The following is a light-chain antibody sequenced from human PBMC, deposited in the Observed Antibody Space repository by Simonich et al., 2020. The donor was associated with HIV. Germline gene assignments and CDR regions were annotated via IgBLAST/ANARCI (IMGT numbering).Light chain of an antibody. CDR2: DAS. V-gene: IGKV1-13*02. J-gene: IGKJ4*01. Sequence: AIQLTQSPSSLSASVGDRVTITCRASQGISSALAWYQQKPGKAQKLLIYDASSLESGVPSRFSGSGSGTDFTLTISSLQPEDFATYYCQQFNSYPLTFGGGTKVEIK. CDR3: QQFNSYPLT. CDR1: QGISSA.